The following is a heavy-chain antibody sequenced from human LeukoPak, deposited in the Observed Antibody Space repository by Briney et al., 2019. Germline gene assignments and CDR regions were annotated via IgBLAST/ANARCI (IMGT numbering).Heavy chain of an antibody. CDR3: TTDLPVIVVVPAATNWFDP. D-gene: IGHD2-2*01. Sequence: GGSLRLSCAASGFTFSNAWMSWVRQAPGKGLEWAGRIKSKTDGGTTDYAAPVKGRFTISRDDSKNTLYLQMNSLKTEDTAVYYCTTDLPVIVVVPAATNWFDPWGQGTLVTVSS. CDR1: GFTFSNAW. V-gene: IGHV3-15*01. J-gene: IGHJ5*02. CDR2: IKSKTDGGTT.